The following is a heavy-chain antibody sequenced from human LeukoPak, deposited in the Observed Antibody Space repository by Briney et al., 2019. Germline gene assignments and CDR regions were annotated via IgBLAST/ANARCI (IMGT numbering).Heavy chain of an antibody. D-gene: IGHD5/OR15-5a*01. J-gene: IGHJ4*02. CDR1: GFTFGDYA. CDR3: TRGEGGLPRPFDY. V-gene: IGHV3-49*04. Sequence: GGSLRLSCTASGFTFGDYAMSWVRQAPGKGLEWVGFIRSKAYGGTTEYAASVKGRFTISRDDSKSIAYLQMNSLKTEDTAVYYCTRGEGGLPRPFDYWGQGTLVTVSS. CDR2: IRSKAYGGTT.